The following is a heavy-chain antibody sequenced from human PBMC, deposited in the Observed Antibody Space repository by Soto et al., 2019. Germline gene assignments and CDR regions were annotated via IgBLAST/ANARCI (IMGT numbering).Heavy chain of an antibody. J-gene: IGHJ4*02. CDR2: LSYDGSDT. D-gene: IGHD3-10*02. CDR1: GFIFSNNG. V-gene: IGHV3-30*02. Sequence: PGGSRRRSRVGSGFIFSNNGMHWDRQIPGKRLEWVAFLSYDGSDTFYADSVKGRFTISRDNSKNTLFLHMSNLRAEDTAMYYCTIVRVADSALDHWGQGTLVTVSS. CDR3: TIVRVADSALDH.